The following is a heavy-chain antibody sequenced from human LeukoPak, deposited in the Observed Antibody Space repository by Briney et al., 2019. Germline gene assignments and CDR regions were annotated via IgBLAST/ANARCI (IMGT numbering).Heavy chain of an antibody. J-gene: IGHJ4*02. CDR1: GFTFSDYY. V-gene: IGHV3-7*01. CDR3: ARVFFGVLISVGDY. Sequence: GGSLRLSCAASGFTFSDYYMNWIRQTPGKGLEWVASIKEDGSEKYYGDSVKSRFTISRDNAKNSLYLQMNSLRAEDTAVYYCARVFFGVLISVGDYWGQGTLVTVSS. CDR2: IKEDGSEK. D-gene: IGHD3-3*01.